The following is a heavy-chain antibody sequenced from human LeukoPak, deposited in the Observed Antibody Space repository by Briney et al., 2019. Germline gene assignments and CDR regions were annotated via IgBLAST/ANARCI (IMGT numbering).Heavy chain of an antibody. V-gene: IGHV1-69*04. Sequence: ASVKVSCKASGGTFSSYAISWVRQAPGQGLEWMGRIIPILGIANYAQKFQGRVTITADKSTSTAYMELSSLRSEDTAVYYCARDADILTGYSHYWGQGTLVTVSS. CDR3: ARDADILTGYSHY. D-gene: IGHD3-9*01. J-gene: IGHJ4*02. CDR1: GGTFSSYA. CDR2: IIPILGIA.